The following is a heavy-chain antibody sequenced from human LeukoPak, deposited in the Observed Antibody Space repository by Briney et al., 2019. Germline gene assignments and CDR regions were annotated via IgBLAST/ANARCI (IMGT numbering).Heavy chain of an antibody. V-gene: IGHV3-23*01. J-gene: IGHJ6*03. CDR2: VRDNAGIT. CDR3: AKDKDYYMDV. Sequence: GGSLRLSCAASGFTVSSYGMSWVRQAPGKGLEWVSHVRDNAGITFYADSVKGRFTISRDNSKNTVYLQMNSLRAEDTAVYYCAKDKDYYMDVWGKGTTVTVSS. CDR1: GFTVSSYG.